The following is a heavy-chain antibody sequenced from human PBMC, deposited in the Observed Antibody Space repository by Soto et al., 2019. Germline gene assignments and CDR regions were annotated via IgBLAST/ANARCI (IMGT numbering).Heavy chain of an antibody. J-gene: IGHJ6*02. V-gene: IGHV3-33*01. CDR1: GFTFSSYG. D-gene: IGHD3-3*01. CDR3: ARDRIYDFWSGYYTRRSYYGMDV. Sequence: PGGSLRLSCAASGFTFSSYGMHWVRQAPGKGQERVAVIWYDGSNKYYADSVKGRFTISRDNSKNTLYLQINSLRAEDTAVYYCARDRIYDFWSGYYTRRSYYGMDVWGQGTTVTVSS. CDR2: IWYDGSNK.